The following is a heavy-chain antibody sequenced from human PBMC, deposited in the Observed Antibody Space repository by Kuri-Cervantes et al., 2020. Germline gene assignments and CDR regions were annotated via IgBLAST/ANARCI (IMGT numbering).Heavy chain of an antibody. J-gene: IGHJ4*02. D-gene: IGHD3-16*01. CDR2: ISIGSSTT. V-gene: IGHV3-48*02. CDR1: GFTFSSYG. CDR3: ARDAGYHYDRFDY. Sequence: GGSLRLSCAASGFTFSSYGMHWVRQAPGKGLEWVSYISIGSSTTRYADSVKGRFTISRDNAKNSLYLQMDSLRDEDTAVYYCARDAGYHYDRFDYWGQGTLVTVSS.